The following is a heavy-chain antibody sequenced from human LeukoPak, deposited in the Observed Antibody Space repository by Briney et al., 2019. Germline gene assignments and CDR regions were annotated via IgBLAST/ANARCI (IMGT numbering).Heavy chain of an antibody. V-gene: IGHV4-59*01. CDR1: RGSLSSYY. D-gene: IGHD5-24*01. Sequence: PSETLSLTCTVSRGSLSSYYRSWLRQPPAKGLEWIGYIYCGGSTNYNPSLKSRVTISVDTSRNQFSLKLSSVTAADTAVYYCASQRWLQPFDYWGQGTLVTVSS. J-gene: IGHJ4*02. CDR2: IYCGGST. CDR3: ASQRWLQPFDY.